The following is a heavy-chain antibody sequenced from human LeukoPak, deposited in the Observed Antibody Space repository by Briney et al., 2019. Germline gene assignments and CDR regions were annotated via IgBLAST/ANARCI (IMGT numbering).Heavy chain of an antibody. V-gene: IGHV4-59*01. J-gene: IGHJ4*02. CDR2: IYYSGST. D-gene: IGHD3-10*01. CDR1: GGSISSYY. CDR3: ARSYGSGSYYTPFDY. Sequence: SETLSLTCTVSGGSISSYYWSWARQPPGKGLEWIGYIYYSGSTSYNPSLKSRVTISVDTSKNQFSLKLSSVTAADTAVYYCARSYGSGSYYTPFDYWGQGTLVTVSS.